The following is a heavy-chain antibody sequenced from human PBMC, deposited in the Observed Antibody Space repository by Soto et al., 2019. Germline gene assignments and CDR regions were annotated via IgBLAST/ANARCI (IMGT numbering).Heavy chain of an antibody. D-gene: IGHD6-13*01. CDR1: GGSFSGFY. J-gene: IGHJ4*02. CDR2: INHSGST. CDR3: ARTDHVAAAGMFDY. V-gene: IGHV4-34*01. Sequence: QVQLQQWGAGLLKPSETLSLTCAVYGGSFSGFYWSWIRLPPGKGLEWIGEINHSGSTNYNPSLKSRVTISVDTSKNQISLKVRSMTVADTAVYYCARTDHVAAAGMFDYWGQGTLVTVSS.